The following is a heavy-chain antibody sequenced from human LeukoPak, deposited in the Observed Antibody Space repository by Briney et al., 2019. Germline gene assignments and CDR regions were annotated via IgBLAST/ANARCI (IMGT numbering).Heavy chain of an antibody. CDR2: IYYRGST. CDR3: ARARNYYDSSGFYYEGDAFDI. Sequence: SETLSLTCTVSGGSISSYYWSWIRQPPGKGLEWLGYIYYRGSTNYNPSLKSRVTISVDTSKNQFSLKLSSVTAADTAVYYCARARNYYDSSGFYYEGDAFDIWGQGTMVTVSS. D-gene: IGHD3-22*01. J-gene: IGHJ3*02. CDR1: GGSISSYY. V-gene: IGHV4-59*01.